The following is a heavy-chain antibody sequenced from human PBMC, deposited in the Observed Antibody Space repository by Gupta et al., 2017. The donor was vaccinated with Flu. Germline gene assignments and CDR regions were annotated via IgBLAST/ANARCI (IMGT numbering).Heavy chain of an antibody. D-gene: IGHD3-22*01. CDR1: GFTFGSYA. V-gene: IGHV3-23*01. CDR2: ISGSGGGT. CDR3: AKDRYDSSGYHYPSDY. J-gene: IGHJ4*02. Sequence: EVQLLESGGGLVQPGGSLRLSCAASGFTFGSYAMSWVRQAPGEVLEWVSGISGSGGGTYYADSGKGRFTISRDNSKNTLYLHMNSLRAEDTAVYYCAKDRYDSSGYHYPSDYWGQGTLVTVSS.